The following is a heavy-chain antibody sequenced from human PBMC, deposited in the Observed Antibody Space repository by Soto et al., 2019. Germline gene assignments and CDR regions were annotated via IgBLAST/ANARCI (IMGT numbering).Heavy chain of an antibody. V-gene: IGHV3-23*01. CDR1: GFTFSSYA. CDR2: ISGSGGST. CDR3: AKDPAHNPGRYDY. Sequence: GGSLRLSCAASGFTFSSYAMSWVRQAPGKGLEWVSAISGSGGSTYYADSVKGRFTISRDNSRNTLYLQMNSLRAEDTAVYYCAKDPAHNPGRYDYWGQGTLVTVSS. D-gene: IGHD1-1*01. J-gene: IGHJ4*02.